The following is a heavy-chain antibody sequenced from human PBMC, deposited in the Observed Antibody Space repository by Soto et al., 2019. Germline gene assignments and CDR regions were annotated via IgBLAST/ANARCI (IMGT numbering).Heavy chain of an antibody. J-gene: IGHJ4*02. CDR2: ISYDGSNK. Sequence: PGGSLRLSCAASGFTFSSSGMPWFRQAPGKGLEWVAVISYDGSNKYYADSVKGRFTISRDNSKNTLYLQMNSLRAEDTAVYYCAKTRGPYGDQTPKFHYWGQGTLVTVSS. V-gene: IGHV3-30*18. CDR1: GFTFSSSG. D-gene: IGHD4-17*01. CDR3: AKTRGPYGDQTPKFHY.